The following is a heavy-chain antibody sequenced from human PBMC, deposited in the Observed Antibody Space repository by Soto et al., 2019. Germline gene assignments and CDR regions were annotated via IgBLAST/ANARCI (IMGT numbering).Heavy chain of an antibody. V-gene: IGHV5-51*01. J-gene: IGHJ6*02. CDR2: IYPGDSDT. CDR3: ARTRQEGYYYYGMDV. CDR1: GYSFTNFW. Sequence: GESLKISCKASGYSFTNFWIGWVRQMPGKGLELMGIIYPGDSDTRYSPSFQGQVTISADKSISTAYPQWGSLKASDTAMYYCARTRQEGYYYYGMDVWGQGTTVTVSS.